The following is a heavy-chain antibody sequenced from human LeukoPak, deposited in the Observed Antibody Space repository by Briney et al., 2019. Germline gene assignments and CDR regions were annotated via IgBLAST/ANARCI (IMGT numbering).Heavy chain of an antibody. CDR1: GGSIRSGNYY. Sequence: SETLSLTCAVSGGSIRSGNYYWGWIRQPPGKGLDWIGNIYYDGSTYYNPSLKSRVTISVDTSKNQFSLKLNSVTAADTAMYYCQSRFLEWLLDYWGQGTLVTVSS. J-gene: IGHJ4*02. CDR2: IYYDGST. D-gene: IGHD3-3*01. CDR3: QSRFLEWLLDY. V-gene: IGHV4-39*01.